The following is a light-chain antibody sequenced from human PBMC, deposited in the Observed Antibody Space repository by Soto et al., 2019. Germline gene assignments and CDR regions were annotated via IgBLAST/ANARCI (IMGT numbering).Light chain of an antibody. V-gene: IGLV1-44*01. CDR1: SSDIGSHS. J-gene: IGLJ1*01. Sequence: QLVLTQPPSASGAPGQRVTISCSGSSSDIGSHSVNWYQQLPRTAPKLLIYDNNQRPSGVPDRFSGSKSGTSGSLAISGLQSEDEADYYCATWDDSQYVFGTGTKLTVL. CDR3: ATWDDSQYV. CDR2: DNN.